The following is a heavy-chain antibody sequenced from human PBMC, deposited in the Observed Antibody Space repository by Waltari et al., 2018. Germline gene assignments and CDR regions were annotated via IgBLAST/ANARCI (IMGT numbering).Heavy chain of an antibody. CDR2: INQSGST. Sequence: QVQLQQWGAGLLKPSETLSLTCAVYGGSFSDYYWSWIRQSPGKGLEWIGEINQSGSTNYNPSLKSRVTISVDTSKNQFSLKVSSVTAADTAVYYCARQFSSGWYSEYWGQGTLVTVSS. CDR3: ARQFSSGWYSEY. J-gene: IGHJ4*02. V-gene: IGHV4-34*01. D-gene: IGHD6-19*01. CDR1: GGSFSDYY.